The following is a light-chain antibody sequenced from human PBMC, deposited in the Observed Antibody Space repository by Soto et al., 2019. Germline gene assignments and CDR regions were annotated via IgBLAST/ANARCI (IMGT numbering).Light chain of an antibody. CDR1: SSDVGGYNY. CDR3: SSYAGSNMVV. Sequence: QSVLTQHPSASGSPGQSVTISCTGTSSDVGGYNYVSWYQQHPGKAPKLMIYEVSKRPSGVPDRFSGSKSGNTASLTVSGLQAEDEADYYCSSYAGSNMVVFGGGTKLTVL. J-gene: IGLJ2*01. CDR2: EVS. V-gene: IGLV2-8*01.